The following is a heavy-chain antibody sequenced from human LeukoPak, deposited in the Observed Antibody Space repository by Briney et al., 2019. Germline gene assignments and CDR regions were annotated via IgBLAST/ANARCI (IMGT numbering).Heavy chain of an antibody. V-gene: IGHV1-18*01. CDR2: ISAYNGNT. CDR1: GYTFTSYG. Sequence: ASVTVSCKASGYTFTSYGISWGRQAPGQGGEGMGWISAYNGNTNYAQKLQGRVTMTTDTSTSTAYMELRSLRSDDTAVYYCARVSPKNDGVFDIWGQGTMVTVSS. CDR3: ARVSPKNDGVFDI. J-gene: IGHJ3*02. D-gene: IGHD1-1*01.